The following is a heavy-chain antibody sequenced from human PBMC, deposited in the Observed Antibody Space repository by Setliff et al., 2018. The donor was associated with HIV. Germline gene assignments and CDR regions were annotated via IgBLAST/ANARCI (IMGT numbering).Heavy chain of an antibody. CDR1: GGSISSYY. CDR2: IYYSGST. J-gene: IGHJ3*02. V-gene: IGHV4-59*01. Sequence: PSETLSLTCTVSGGSISSYYWSWIRQPPGKGLEWIGYIYYSGSTNYNPSLKSRVTISVDTSKNQFSLKLSSVTAADTAVYYCARSLVPSGYYYGRHAFDILGQGTKVTVSS. D-gene: IGHD3-22*01. CDR3: ARSLVPSGYYYGRHAFDI.